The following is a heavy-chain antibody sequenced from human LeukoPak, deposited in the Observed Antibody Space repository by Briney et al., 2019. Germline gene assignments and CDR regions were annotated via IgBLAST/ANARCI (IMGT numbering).Heavy chain of an antibody. CDR3: ARRIKRTAAFDI. D-gene: IGHD1-1*01. V-gene: IGHV1-2*02. J-gene: IGHJ3*02. Sequence: ASVKVSCKAFGYTFTDYYIHWVRQAPGQGLEWMGWISPNSGGTNYAQKFQGRVTLTRDTSISTAYMELSRLKSDDTAVYYCARRIKRTAAFDIWGQGTMVTVSS. CDR1: GYTFTDYY. CDR2: ISPNSGGT.